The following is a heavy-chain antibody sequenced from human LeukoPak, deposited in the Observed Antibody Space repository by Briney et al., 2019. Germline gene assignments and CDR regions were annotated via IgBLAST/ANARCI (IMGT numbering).Heavy chain of an antibody. V-gene: IGHV3-23*01. CDR3: VRHDSFIPF. CDR1: GFTFTNYA. D-gene: IGHD2-21*01. J-gene: IGHJ4*02. CDR2: ISGTYATT. Sequence: GGSLILSCAASGFTFTNYAMTWVRPAPGKGLEWVSSISGTYATTYYTGSVKGRCTISRDNSKNTVYLQLNNLRAEDTAVYFCVRHDSFIPFWGQGTLVTVSS.